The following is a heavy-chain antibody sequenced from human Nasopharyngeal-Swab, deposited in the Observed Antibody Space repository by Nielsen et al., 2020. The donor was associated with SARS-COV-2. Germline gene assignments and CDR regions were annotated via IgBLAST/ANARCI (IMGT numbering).Heavy chain of an antibody. CDR2: IYYSEST. D-gene: IGHD2-2*03. V-gene: IGHV4-59*01. CDR1: GGSISSYY. Sequence: SETLSLTCTVSGGSISSYYWSWIRQPPGQGLEWIGYIYYSESTNYNPSLKSRVTISVDTSKNQFSLKLSSVTAADTAVYYCARTGDLDIVVVPATLWAFDIWGQGTMVTVSS. CDR3: ARTGDLDIVVVPATLWAFDI. J-gene: IGHJ3*02.